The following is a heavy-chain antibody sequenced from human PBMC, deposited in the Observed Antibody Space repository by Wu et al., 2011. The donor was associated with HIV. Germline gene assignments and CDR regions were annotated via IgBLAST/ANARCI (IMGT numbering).Heavy chain of an antibody. D-gene: IGHD3-22*01. CDR1: GFTFGDYA. CDR2: IRSKAYGGTT. J-gene: IGHJ4*02. Sequence: RLSCTASGFTFGDYAMSWSARLQEGAGVVGFIRSKAYGGTTEYAASVKGRFTISRGDSKSIAYLQMNSLKTEDTAVYYCTRPHPLYYYDSSGYRFDYWARERWSPSPQ. V-gene: IGHV3-49*03. CDR3: TRPHPLYYYDSSGYRFDY.